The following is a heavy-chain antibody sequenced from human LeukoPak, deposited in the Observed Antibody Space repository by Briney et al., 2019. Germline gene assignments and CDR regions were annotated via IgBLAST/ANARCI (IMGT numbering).Heavy chain of an antibody. CDR2: IIPIFGIA. V-gene: IGHV1-69*04. D-gene: IGHD3-10*01. J-gene: IGHJ5*02. Sequence: GASVKVSCKASGGTFSSYAISWVRQAPGQGLEWMGRIIPIFGIANYAQKFQGRVTITADKSTSTAYMELSSLRSEDTAVYYCARDWAPMVRYWFDPWGQGTLVTVPS. CDR3: ARDWAPMVRYWFDP. CDR1: GGTFSSYA.